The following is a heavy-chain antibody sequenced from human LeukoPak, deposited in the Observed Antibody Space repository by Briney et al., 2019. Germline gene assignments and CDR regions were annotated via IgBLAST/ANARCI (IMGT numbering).Heavy chain of an antibody. J-gene: IGHJ1*01. CDR2: ISGSGGST. CDR1: GFTFSSYA. Sequence: PGGSLRLSCAASGFTFSSYAMSWVRQAPGKGLEWVSAISGSGGSTYYADSVKGRFTISRDNSKNTLYLQMNSLGAEDSAVYYCAKDPGRYFDWLFPTDEYFQHWGQGTLVTVFS. D-gene: IGHD3-9*01. V-gene: IGHV3-23*01. CDR3: AKDPGRYFDWLFPTDEYFQH.